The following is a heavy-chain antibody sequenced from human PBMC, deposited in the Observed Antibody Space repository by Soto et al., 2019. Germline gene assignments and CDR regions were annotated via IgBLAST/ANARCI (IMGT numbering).Heavy chain of an antibody. V-gene: IGHV1-8*01. CDR2: MNPNSGNT. CDR3: ARVHTVTTYFDV. CDR1: GYTFTSYD. Sequence: QVQLVQSGAEVGKPGASVKVSCKASGYTFTSYDINWVRQASGQGLEWMGWMNPNSGNTGSAQRFQGRLTMTRNTSINTAYMELTSLTSEDAAVYYGARVHTVTTYFDVWGRGTLVVVSS. D-gene: IGHD4-17*01. J-gene: IGHJ2*01.